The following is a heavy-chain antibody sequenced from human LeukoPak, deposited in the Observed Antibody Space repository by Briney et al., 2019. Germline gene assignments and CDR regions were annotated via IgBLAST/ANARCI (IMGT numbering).Heavy chain of an antibody. CDR1: GGSISSSSYY. CDR2: IYYSGST. Sequence: SETLSLTCTVSGGSISSSSYYWGWIRQPPGKGLEWIGSIYYSGSTYYNPSLKRRVTISVDTSKNRFSLKLSSVTAADTAVYYCGTLPDTDYYYYGMDVWGQGTTVTVSS. J-gene: IGHJ6*02. CDR3: GTLPDTDYYYYGMDV. V-gene: IGHV4-39*01.